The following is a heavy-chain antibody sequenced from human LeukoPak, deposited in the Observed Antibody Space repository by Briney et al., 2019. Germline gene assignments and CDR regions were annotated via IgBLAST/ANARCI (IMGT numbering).Heavy chain of an antibody. CDR1: GFTFSSHW. CDR3: AREEPSTTDSY. Sequence: GGSLRLSCAASGFTFSSHWMHWVRQAPGKGLVWVSLINSDGSTTNYADSVKGRFTISRVNAKNTLYLQMNSLRAEDTAVYYCAREEPSTTDSYWGQGTLVTVSS. J-gene: IGHJ4*02. D-gene: IGHD5/OR15-5a*01. CDR2: INSDGSTT. V-gene: IGHV3-74*01.